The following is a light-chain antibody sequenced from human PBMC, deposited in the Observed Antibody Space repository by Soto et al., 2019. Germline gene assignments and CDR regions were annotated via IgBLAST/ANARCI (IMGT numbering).Light chain of an antibody. CDR1: NSDLGGYNY. V-gene: IGLV2-14*01. CDR2: EVS. Sequence: QSALTQPASVSGSPGQSITVSCTGTNSDLGGYNYVSWYQHHPGNAPKLMIYEVSNRPSGVSNRFSGSKSGNTAALASSGLQAEDEADYYGSSYTSSGTLVFGTGTKVTVL. CDR3: SSYTSSGTLV. J-gene: IGLJ1*01.